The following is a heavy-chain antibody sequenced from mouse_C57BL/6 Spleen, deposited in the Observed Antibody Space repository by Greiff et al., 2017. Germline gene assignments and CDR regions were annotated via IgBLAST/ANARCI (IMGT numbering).Heavy chain of an antibody. V-gene: IGHV5-4*01. Sequence: EVQGVESGGGLVKPGGSLKLSCAASGFPFSSYAMSWVRQTPEKRLEWVATISDGGSYTYYPDNVKGRFTISRDNAKNNLYLQMSHLKSEDTAMYYCARAEFAYWGQGTLVTVSA. J-gene: IGHJ3*01. CDR2: ISDGGSYT. CDR3: ARAEFAY. CDR1: GFPFSSYA.